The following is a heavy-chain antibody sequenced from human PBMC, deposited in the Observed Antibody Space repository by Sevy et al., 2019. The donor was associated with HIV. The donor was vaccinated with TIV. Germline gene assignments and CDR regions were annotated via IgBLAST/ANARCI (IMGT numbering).Heavy chain of an antibody. J-gene: IGHJ4*02. D-gene: IGHD1-7*01. CDR3: ARDRGVVVWNSNDPGGYFDY. V-gene: IGHV1-2*02. CDR1: GYTFTGYY. Sequence: ASVKVSCKASGYTFTGYYMHWVRQAPGQGLEWMGWINPNSGGTNYAQKFQGRVTMTRDTSISTAYMELSRLRSDDTAVYYCARDRGVVVWNSNDPGGYFDYWGQGTLVTVSS. CDR2: INPNSGGT.